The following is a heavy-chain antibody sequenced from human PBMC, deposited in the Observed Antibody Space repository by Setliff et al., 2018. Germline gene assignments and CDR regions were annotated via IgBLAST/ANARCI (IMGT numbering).Heavy chain of an antibody. V-gene: IGHV4-34*12. CDR2: IIHTGST. J-gene: IGHJ4*02. CDR1: GGSFSGYY. CDR3: ARSFSRDEQFLLDY. D-gene: IGHD6-19*01. Sequence: PSETLSLTCAVYGGSFSGYYWSWIRQPPGKRLEWIGEIIHTGSTNYNPSLKSRFTISMDTSKNQFSLKVSSVTAADTAVYYCARSFSRDEQFLLDYWGQGALVTVSS.